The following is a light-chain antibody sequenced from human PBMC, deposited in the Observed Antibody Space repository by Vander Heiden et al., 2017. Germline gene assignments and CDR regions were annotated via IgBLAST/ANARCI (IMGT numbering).Light chain of an antibody. V-gene: IGKV3-15*01. Sequence: ERVMTQSPATLSVSPGERATLSCRASQSVSSNLAWYQQKPGQTPRLLIYGASTRATGSPDRFSGSGSGTEVTLTIGSLQSEDFAVYYCQQYNNWPLTFGGGTKVEIK. CDR2: GAS. CDR3: QQYNNWPLT. CDR1: QSVSSN. J-gene: IGKJ4*01.